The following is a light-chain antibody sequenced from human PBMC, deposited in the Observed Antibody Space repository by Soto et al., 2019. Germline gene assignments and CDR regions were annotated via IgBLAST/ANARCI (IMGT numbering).Light chain of an antibody. CDR1: NIGGNS. CDR2: ADS. J-gene: IGLJ1*01. Sequence: SYELTQPPSVSVAPGQTAIVTCDGNNIGGNSVHWYQQKPGRAPVLVVYADSDRPSGVPERFSGSNSGNTATLTISKVEAGDEADYYCQVWDSSTDDLYVFGPGTKVTVL. V-gene: IGLV3-21*02. CDR3: QVWDSSTDDLYV.